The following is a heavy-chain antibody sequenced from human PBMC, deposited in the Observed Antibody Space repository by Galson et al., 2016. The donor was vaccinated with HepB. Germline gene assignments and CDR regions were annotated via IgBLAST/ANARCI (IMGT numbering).Heavy chain of an antibody. CDR2: INRSGNT. J-gene: IGHJ4*02. CDR3: ARISLRVGQDY. D-gene: IGHD1-26*01. V-gene: IGHV4-34*01. CDR1: GGSLRGYY. Sequence: SETLSLTCAVYGGSLRGYYWSWIRQPPGKGLEWIGEINRSGNTNYNPSLKSRVTMTVDASKNQFSLTLRSATAADTALYFCARISLRVGQDYWGQGTLVTVSS.